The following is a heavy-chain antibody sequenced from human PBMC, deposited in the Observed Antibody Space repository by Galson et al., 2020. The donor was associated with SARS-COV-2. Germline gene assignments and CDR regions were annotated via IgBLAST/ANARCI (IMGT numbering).Heavy chain of an antibody. J-gene: IGHJ4*02. CDR1: GGTFSSYA. CDR2: IIPIFGTA. V-gene: IGHV1-69*13. CDR3: ATTGRADSSGWPDY. D-gene: IGHD6-19*01. Sequence: SVKVSCKASGGTFSSYAISWVRQAPGQGLEWMGGIIPIFGTANYAQKFQGRVTITADESTSTAYMELSSLRSEDTAVYYCATTGRADSSGWPDYWGQGTLVTVSS.